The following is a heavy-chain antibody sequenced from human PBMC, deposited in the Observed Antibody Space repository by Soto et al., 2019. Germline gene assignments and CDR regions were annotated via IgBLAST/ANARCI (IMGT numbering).Heavy chain of an antibody. CDR3: ARDFLSGKP. J-gene: IGHJ5*02. CDR2: ISSSSTTL. D-gene: IGHD3-10*01. V-gene: IGHV3-48*02. Sequence: GGSLRLSCAASGLTFSIYSMNWVRQAPGKGLEWVSYISSSSTTLYYADSVKGRFTISRDNAKNSVYLQMNRVRDEDTAVYYCARDFLSGKPWGQGTLVTVSS. CDR1: GLTFSIYS.